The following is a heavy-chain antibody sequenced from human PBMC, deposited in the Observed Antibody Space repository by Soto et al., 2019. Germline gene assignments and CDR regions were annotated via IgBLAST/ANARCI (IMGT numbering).Heavy chain of an antibody. CDR3: ARDTYSGYDFGL. Sequence: QVQLRESGPGLVKPSQTLSLTCSVSGASVAGGSYYWSWVRQPPGKGLEWIGYIPSRGRPFYNPSLTSRGTISADTSKNQLSLQLTSVTAADTAAYYCARDTYSGYDFGLWGQGTLVTVSS. V-gene: IGHV4-30-4*01. D-gene: IGHD5-12*01. CDR1: GASVAGGSYY. CDR2: IPSRGRP. J-gene: IGHJ5*02.